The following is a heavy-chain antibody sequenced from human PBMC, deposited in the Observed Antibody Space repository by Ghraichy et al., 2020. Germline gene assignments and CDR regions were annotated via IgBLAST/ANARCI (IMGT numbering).Heavy chain of an antibody. D-gene: IGHD2-2*01. J-gene: IGHJ4*02. CDR3: VRFGRSPQPFDY. CDR2: IDGSGSTM. Sequence: GGSLRLSCAASGFIFNIFEINWVRQAPGTGLEWVSYIDGSGSTMYYTDSVKGRFTVSRDNAKNSLYLQMNSLRVEDTAVYYCVRFGRSPQPFDYWGQGTLVTVSS. V-gene: IGHV3-48*03. CDR1: GFIFNIFE.